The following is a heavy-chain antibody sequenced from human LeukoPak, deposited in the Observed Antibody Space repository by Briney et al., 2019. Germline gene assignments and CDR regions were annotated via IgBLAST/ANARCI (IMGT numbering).Heavy chain of an antibody. CDR1: GGSITTSSYY. Sequence: SETLSLTCTVSGGSITTSSYYWGWIRQPPGKGLEWVGIIYYSGSTYYNPSLKGRVTISVDTSKNQFSLKLSSVTAADTAVYYCARAFRARYFDLWGRGTLVTVSS. CDR3: ARAFRARYFDL. V-gene: IGHV4-39*01. CDR2: IYYSGST. D-gene: IGHD2/OR15-2a*01. J-gene: IGHJ2*01.